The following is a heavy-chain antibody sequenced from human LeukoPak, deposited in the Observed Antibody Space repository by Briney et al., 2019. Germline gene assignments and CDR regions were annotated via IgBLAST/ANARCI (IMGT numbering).Heavy chain of an antibody. CDR2: IYYWGGT. CDR3: ARGGDYYDSSGYYYGWYFDL. Sequence: PSETLSLTCTVPGGSISSYYWSWIPQPPGKGLEWIGYIYYWGGTNYNPSLKSRVTISVDTSKNQFSLKLSSVTAADTAVYYCARGGDYYDSSGYYYGWYFDLWGRGTLVTVSS. CDR1: GGSISSYY. J-gene: IGHJ2*01. D-gene: IGHD3-22*01. V-gene: IGHV4-59*01.